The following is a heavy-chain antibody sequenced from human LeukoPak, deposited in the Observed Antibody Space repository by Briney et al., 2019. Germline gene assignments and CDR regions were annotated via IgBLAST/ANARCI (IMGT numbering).Heavy chain of an antibody. J-gene: IGHJ5*02. V-gene: IGHV3-23*01. CDR2: FSGSGGST. CDR3: TKSGSSRFDP. Sequence: GGSLRLSCAASGFTFSSYSMNWVRQAPGKGLEWVSSFSGSGGSTYYADSVKGRFTISRDNSKNTLYLQMNSLRAEDTAIYYCTKSGSSRFDPWGQGTLVTVSS. CDR1: GFTFSSYS. D-gene: IGHD1-26*01.